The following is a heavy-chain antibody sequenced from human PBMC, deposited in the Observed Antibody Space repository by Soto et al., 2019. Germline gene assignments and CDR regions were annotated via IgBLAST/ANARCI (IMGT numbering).Heavy chain of an antibody. CDR1: GGTFSSFT. D-gene: IGHD3-10*01. J-gene: IGHJ3*02. Sequence: QVQLVQSGPEVKKPGSSVKVSCKASGGTFSSFTINWVRQAPGQGLQWMGGIHPIFGTPNYAKNFQRRVPITADKSTTTAYMELGRLRSEDTAVYFCATYNDDDFDIWGQGTMVTVSS. CDR3: ATYNDDDFDI. V-gene: IGHV1-69*06. CDR2: IHPIFGTP.